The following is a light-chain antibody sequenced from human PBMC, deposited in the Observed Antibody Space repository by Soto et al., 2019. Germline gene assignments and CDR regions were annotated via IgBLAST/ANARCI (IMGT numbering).Light chain of an antibody. J-gene: IGKJ2*01. CDR2: GAS. Sequence: DIGWTTSKATLSLSNGERATLSFRASQSVIRYLAWYQQRPGQAPRFLIYGASIRATGIPARFSGIGTGTEFTLTICSLESEDFTVYYCQLSNNLLRTFG. CDR1: QSVIRY. V-gene: IGKV3-11*01. CDR3: QLSNNLLRT.